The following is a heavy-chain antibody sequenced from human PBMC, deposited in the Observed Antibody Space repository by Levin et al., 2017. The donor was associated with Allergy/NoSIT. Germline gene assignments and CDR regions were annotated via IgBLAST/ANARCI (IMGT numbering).Heavy chain of an antibody. CDR3: ARDGKYCSSTSCYDY. V-gene: IGHV3-21*01. Sequence: PGGSLRLSCAASGFTFSSYSMNWVRQAPGKGLEWVSSISSSSSYIYYADSVKGRFTISRDNAKNSLYLQMNSLRAEDTAVYYCARDGKYCSSTSCYDYWGQGTLVTVSS. J-gene: IGHJ4*02. CDR1: GFTFSSYS. CDR2: ISSSSSYI. D-gene: IGHD2-2*01.